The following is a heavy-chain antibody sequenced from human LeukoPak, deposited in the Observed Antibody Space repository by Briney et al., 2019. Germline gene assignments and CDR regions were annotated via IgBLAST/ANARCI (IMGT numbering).Heavy chain of an antibody. CDR3: ARGSVGGYSGYDLDV. Sequence: SETLSLTCAVYGGSFSGYYWSWIRQPPRKGLEWIGEINHSGSTNYNPSLKSRVTISVDTSKNQFSLKLSSVTAADTAVYYCARGSVGGYSGYDLDVWGKGTTVTVSS. V-gene: IGHV4-34*01. J-gene: IGHJ6*04. CDR2: INHSGST. CDR1: GGSFSGYY. D-gene: IGHD5-12*01.